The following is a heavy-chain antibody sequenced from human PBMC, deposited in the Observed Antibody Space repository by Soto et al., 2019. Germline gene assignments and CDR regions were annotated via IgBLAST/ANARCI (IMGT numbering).Heavy chain of an antibody. J-gene: IGHJ5*02. D-gene: IGHD6-19*01. Sequence: SETLSLTCDVSGGSISSSNWWSWVRQPPGKGLEWIGEIYHSGSTNYNPSLKSRVTISVDKSKNQFSLKLSSVTAADTAVYYCARDVTSSGWYWFDPWGQGTLVTVSS. CDR2: IYHSGST. CDR3: ARDVTSSGWYWFDP. CDR1: GGSISSSNW. V-gene: IGHV4-4*02.